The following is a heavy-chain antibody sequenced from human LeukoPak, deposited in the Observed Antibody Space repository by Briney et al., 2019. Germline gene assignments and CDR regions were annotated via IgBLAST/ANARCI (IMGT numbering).Heavy chain of an antibody. V-gene: IGHV4-61*02. CDR2: IYTSGST. CDR1: GGSISSGSYY. Sequence: PSETLSLTCTVSGGSISSGSYYWSWIRQPAGKGLEWIGRIYTSGSTNYNPSLKSRVTISVDKSKNQFSLKLSSVTAADTAVYYCARTVFRGSMFDPWGQGTLVTVSS. CDR3: ARTVFRGSMFDP. J-gene: IGHJ5*02. D-gene: IGHD6-13*01.